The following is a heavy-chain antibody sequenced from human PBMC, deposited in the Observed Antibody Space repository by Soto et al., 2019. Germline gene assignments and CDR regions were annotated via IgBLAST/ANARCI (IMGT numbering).Heavy chain of an antibody. J-gene: IGHJ3*02. CDR3: ARMPTTYYYDSSGYWAAFDI. CDR2: INPNSGGT. CDR1: GYTFTGYY. Sequence: GASVKVSCKASGYTFTGYYMHWVRQAPGQGLEWMGWINPNSGGTNYAQKFQGRVTMTRDTPISTAYMELSRLRSDDTAVYYCARMPTTYYYDSSGYWAAFDIWGQGTMVTVSS. D-gene: IGHD3-22*01. V-gene: IGHV1-2*02.